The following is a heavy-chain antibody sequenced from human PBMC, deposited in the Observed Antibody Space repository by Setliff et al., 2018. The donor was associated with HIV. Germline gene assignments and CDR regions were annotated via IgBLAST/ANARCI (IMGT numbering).Heavy chain of an antibody. CDR1: GYTFTSYT. CDR3: SRDINSSLNS. Sequence: ASVKVSCKASGYTFTSYTINWARQAPGQGLEWMGWISPNNGHTSYAQNLQGRVTMTTDTSTNTAYLELRSLTSDDTAVYYCSRDINSSLNSWGQGTLVTVSS. V-gene: IGHV1-18*01. D-gene: IGHD6-13*01. CDR2: ISPNNGHT. J-gene: IGHJ4*02.